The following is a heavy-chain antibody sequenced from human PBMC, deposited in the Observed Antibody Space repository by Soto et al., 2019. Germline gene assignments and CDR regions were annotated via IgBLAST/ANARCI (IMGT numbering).Heavy chain of an antibody. D-gene: IGHD2-2*01. CDR1: GGSISSGGYY. CDR3: ARAAQVSVVPAAFKAAPHSYNWFDP. CDR2: IYYSGST. J-gene: IGHJ5*02. Sequence: SETLSLTCTVSGGSISSGGYYWSWIRQHPGKGLEWIGYIYYSGSTYYNPSLKSRVTISVDTSKNQFSLKLSSVTAADTAVYYCARAAQVSVVPAAFKAAPHSYNWFDPWGQGTLVTVSS. V-gene: IGHV4-31*03.